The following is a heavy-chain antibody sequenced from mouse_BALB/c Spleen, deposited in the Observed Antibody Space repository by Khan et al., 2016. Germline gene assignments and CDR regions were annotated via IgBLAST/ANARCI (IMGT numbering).Heavy chain of an antibody. V-gene: IGHV5-12*02. CDR3: ARHDDYIDY. J-gene: IGHJ2*01. CDR1: GFTFSDYY. Sequence: EVELVEPGGGLVQPGGSLKLSCATSGFTFSDYYIDWVRQTPEKRLEWVAYISNGGGSPYYPDTVKGRFTISRDNAKNTLYLQMSRLKSEDTAMYYCARHDDYIDYWGQGTTLTVSS. D-gene: IGHD2-3*01. CDR2: ISNGGGSP.